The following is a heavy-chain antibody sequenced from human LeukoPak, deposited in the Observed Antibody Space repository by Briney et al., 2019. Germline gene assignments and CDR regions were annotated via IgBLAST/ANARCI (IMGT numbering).Heavy chain of an antibody. CDR1: GGSIRSDY. J-gene: IGHJ6*02. V-gene: IGHV4-59*01. CDR3: ARRGSARPGGSYAMDV. CDR2: IYYSGST. Sequence: SETLSLTCTVSGGSIRSDYWSWIRQPPGKGLEWIGYIYYSGSTNYNPSLKSRVTISVDTSKKQFSLKLSSVTAADTAVYYCARRGSARPGGSYAMDVWGQGTTVTVPS. D-gene: IGHD3-16*01.